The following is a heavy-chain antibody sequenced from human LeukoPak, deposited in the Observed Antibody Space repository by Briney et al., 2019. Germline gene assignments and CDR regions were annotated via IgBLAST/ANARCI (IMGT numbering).Heavy chain of an antibody. Sequence: SETLSLTCAVYGGSFSGYYWSWIRQPPGKGLEWIGDINHSGSTNYNPSLKSRVTISVDTSKNQFSLKLSSVTAADTAVYYCARRRRGIVVVPAATNWFDPWGQGTLVTVSS. V-gene: IGHV4-34*01. D-gene: IGHD2-2*01. CDR3: ARRRRGIVVVPAATNWFDP. CDR1: GGSFSGYY. CDR2: INHSGST. J-gene: IGHJ5*02.